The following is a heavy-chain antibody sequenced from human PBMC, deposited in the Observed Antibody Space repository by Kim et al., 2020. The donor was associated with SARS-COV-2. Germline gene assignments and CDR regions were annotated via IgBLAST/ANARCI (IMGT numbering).Heavy chain of an antibody. J-gene: IGHJ6*02. D-gene: IGHD3-16*01. V-gene: IGHV3-15*01. CDR3: TTDFGMAYAIDS. Sequence: YSEPVKGRFTIARDDANNTLYLQMNRLKADDTAVYYCTTDFGMAYAIDSWGQGITVTVSS.